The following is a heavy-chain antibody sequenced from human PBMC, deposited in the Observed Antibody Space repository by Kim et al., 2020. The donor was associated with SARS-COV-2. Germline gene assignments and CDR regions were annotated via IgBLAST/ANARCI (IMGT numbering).Heavy chain of an antibody. CDR2: IRSKANSYET. CDR3: NRVPGTTLAFCDAFD. J-gene: IGHJ3*02. CDR1: GFIFSGSA. Sequence: GGSLRLSCAASGFIFSGSAMHWVRQASGKGLEWVGRIRSKANSYETAYAAAVKGRFTISRDDSKTTTYLQMNSLKTEDTALYYCNRVPGTTLAFCDAFD. D-gene: IGHD1-1*01. V-gene: IGHV3-73*01.